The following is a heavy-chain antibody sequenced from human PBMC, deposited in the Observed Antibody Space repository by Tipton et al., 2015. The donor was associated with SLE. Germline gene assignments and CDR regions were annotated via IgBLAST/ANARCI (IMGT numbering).Heavy chain of an antibody. D-gene: IGHD6-13*01. CDR3: ARGAADAFDI. Sequence: TLSLTCAVSGYSISSSSYYWGWIRQPPGKGLEWIGSIYYSGSTYYNPSLKSRVTISVDTSKNQFSLKLSSVTAADTAVYYCARGAADAFDIWGQGTMVTVSS. J-gene: IGHJ3*02. CDR2: IYYSGST. V-gene: IGHV4-39*07. CDR1: GYSISSSSYY.